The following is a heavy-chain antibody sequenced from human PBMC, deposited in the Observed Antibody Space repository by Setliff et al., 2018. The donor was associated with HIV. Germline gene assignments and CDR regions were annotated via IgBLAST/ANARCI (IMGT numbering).Heavy chain of an antibody. CDR3: VRDVVKFWSGSGALDF. V-gene: IGHV3-30-3*01. J-gene: IGHJ4*02. D-gene: IGHD3-3*01. Sequence: PGGSLRLSCAATGFTFSSYVLHWVRQAPGKGLEWVAVMSTGGGIKICADSVKGRFTISRDNSRNTLFLQMNNLRPEDTATYYCVRDVVKFWSGSGALDFWGPGTLVTVSS. CDR2: MSTGGGIK. CDR1: GFTFSSYV.